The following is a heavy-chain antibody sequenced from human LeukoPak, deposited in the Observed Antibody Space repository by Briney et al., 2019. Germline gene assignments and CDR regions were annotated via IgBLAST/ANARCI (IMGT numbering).Heavy chain of an antibody. CDR1: GGSISSYY. Sequence: SETLSLTCTVSGGSISSYYWSWIRQPPGKGLEWIGYIYYSGSTNYNPSLKSRVTISVDTSKNQFSLKLSSVTAADTAVYYCARATVTYYYDSSGYVRFDPWGQGTLVTVSS. D-gene: IGHD3-22*01. CDR3: ARATVTYYYDSSGYVRFDP. CDR2: IYYSGST. V-gene: IGHV4-59*01. J-gene: IGHJ5*02.